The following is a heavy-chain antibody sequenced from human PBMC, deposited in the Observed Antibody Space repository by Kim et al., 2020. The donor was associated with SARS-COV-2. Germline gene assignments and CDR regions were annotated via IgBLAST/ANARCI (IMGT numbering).Heavy chain of an antibody. D-gene: IGHD3-16*01. Sequence: GGSLRLSCATSGLTFRTYAMSWVRQAPGKGLEWLSEIRGSGATTHYADSAKGRFTISRDNSMNTLSLQMTSLRVEDTALYYCAKDGDTSTTRTDSLDIW. J-gene: IGHJ3*02. CDR3: AKDGDTSTTRTDSLDI. CDR1: GLTFRTYA. CDR2: IRGSGATT. V-gene: IGHV3-23*01.